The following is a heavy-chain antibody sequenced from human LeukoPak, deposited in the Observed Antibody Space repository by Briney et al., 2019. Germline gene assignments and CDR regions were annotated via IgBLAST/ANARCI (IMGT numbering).Heavy chain of an antibody. Sequence: SVKVSCKASGGTFSSYAISWVRQAPGQGLEWMGGIIPIFGTANYAQKFQGRVTITADESTSTAYMELSSLRSEDTAVYYCARVSVGYCSSTSCHAFDYWGQGTLVTVSS. D-gene: IGHD2-2*01. CDR2: IIPIFGTA. CDR1: GGTFSSYA. V-gene: IGHV1-69*01. CDR3: ARVSVGYCSSTSCHAFDY. J-gene: IGHJ4*02.